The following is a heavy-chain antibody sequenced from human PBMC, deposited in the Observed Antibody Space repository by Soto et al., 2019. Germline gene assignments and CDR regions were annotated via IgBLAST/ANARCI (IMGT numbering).Heavy chain of an antibody. J-gene: IGHJ4*02. CDR3: ARQTDYYGSGSYYPGVSSFDY. Sequence: SETLSLTCTVSGGSISSSSYYWGWIRQPPGKGLEWIGSIYYSGSTYYNPSLKSRVTISVDTSKNQFSLKLSSVTAADTAVYYCARQTDYYGSGSYYPGVSSFDYWGQGTLVTVSS. V-gene: IGHV4-39*01. CDR2: IYYSGST. D-gene: IGHD3-10*01. CDR1: GGSISSSSYY.